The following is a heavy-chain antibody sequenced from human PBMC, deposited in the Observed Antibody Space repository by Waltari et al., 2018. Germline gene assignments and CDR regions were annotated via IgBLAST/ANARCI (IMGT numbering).Heavy chain of an antibody. Sequence: QVQLQESGPGLVKPSETLSLTCNVSGGSITEFYWNWIRQTPGNGLEWIGYLYYVGTTNYNPTLKSRVTIALDTFKNQFSLKLNAATAAATAGYYCARLVAGTIGNWGQGALVTVSS. CDR2: LYYVGTT. J-gene: IGHJ4*02. CDR3: ARLVAGTIGN. CDR1: GGSITEFY. D-gene: IGHD3-3*01. V-gene: IGHV4-59*08.